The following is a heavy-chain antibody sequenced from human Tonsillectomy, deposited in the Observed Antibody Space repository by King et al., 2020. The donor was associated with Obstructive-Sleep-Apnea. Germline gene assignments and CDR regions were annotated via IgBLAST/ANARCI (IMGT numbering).Heavy chain of an antibody. Sequence: VQLQESGPGLVKPSETLSLTCTVSGGSISSYYWSWIRQPPGKGLEWIGYIYYSRSTNYNPSLKSRVTISVDTSKNQFSLKLSSVTAADTAVYYCARDQGLAKPDYYYYYGMDVWGQGTTVTVSS. J-gene: IGHJ6*02. D-gene: IGHD6-6*01. V-gene: IGHV4-59*01. CDR3: ARDQGLAKPDYYYYYGMDV. CDR1: GGSISSYY. CDR2: IYYSRST.